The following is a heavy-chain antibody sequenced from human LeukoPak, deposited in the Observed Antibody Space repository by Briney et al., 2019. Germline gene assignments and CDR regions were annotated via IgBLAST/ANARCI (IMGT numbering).Heavy chain of an antibody. J-gene: IGHJ6*02. CDR1: GGSISSYY. CDR3: ARAQSTYSSSWPRNYYYYYGMDV. Sequence: SETLSLTCTVSGGSISSYYWSWIRQPPGKGLEWIGYIYYSGSTNYNPSLKSRVTISVDTSKNQFSLKLSSVTAADTAVYYCARAQSTYSSSWPRNYYYYYGMDVWGQGTTVTVSS. D-gene: IGHD6-13*01. V-gene: IGHV4-59*12. CDR2: IYYSGST.